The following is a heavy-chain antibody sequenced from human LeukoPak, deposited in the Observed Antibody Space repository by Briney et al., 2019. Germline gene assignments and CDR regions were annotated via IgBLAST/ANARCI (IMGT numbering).Heavy chain of an antibody. CDR1: GGSISSSSYY. J-gene: IGHJ3*02. CDR3: ARLVFGQYQLLIHAFDI. CDR2: IYYSGST. V-gene: IGHV4-39*01. Sequence: SETLSLTCTVSGGSISSSSYYWGWIRQPPGKGLEWIGSIYYSGSTYYNPSLKSRVTISVDTSKNQFSLKLSSVTAADTAVYYCARLVFGQYQLLIHAFDIWGQGTMDTVSS. D-gene: IGHD2-2*01.